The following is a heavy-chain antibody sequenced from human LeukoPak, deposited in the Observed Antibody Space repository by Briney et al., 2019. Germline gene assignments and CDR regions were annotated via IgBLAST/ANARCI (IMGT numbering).Heavy chain of an antibody. CDR1: GFTYSSYA. Sequence: GGSLRLSCAVSGFTYSSYAMRWVRQAPGKELGWVSAISGSGGCTYYADSVKGRFTISRDNSKNTLYLQMNSLRAEDTAVYYCAKHVWTSVWFFDYWGQGTLVTVSS. D-gene: IGHD6-19*01. V-gene: IGHV3-23*01. CDR2: ISGSGGCT. CDR3: AKHVWTSVWFFDY. J-gene: IGHJ4*02.